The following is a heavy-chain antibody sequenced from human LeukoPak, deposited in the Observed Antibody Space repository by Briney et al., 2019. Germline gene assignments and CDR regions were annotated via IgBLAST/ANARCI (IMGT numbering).Heavy chain of an antibody. CDR2: INPNSGGT. Sequence: ASVKVSCKASGYTFTGYYMHWVRQAPGQGLEWMGRINPNSGGTNYAQKFQGRVTMTRDTSISTAYMELSRLRSDDTAVYYCARAYYDSSGYYYSNVFDYWGQGTLVTVSS. CDR3: ARAYYDSSGYYYSNVFDY. CDR1: GYTFTGYY. V-gene: IGHV1-2*06. D-gene: IGHD3-22*01. J-gene: IGHJ4*02.